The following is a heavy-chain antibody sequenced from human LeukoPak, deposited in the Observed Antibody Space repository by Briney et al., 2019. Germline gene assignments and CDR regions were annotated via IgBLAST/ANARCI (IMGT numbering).Heavy chain of an antibody. J-gene: IGHJ6*03. CDR1: RFTFSSYE. CDR3: ARGGAEYDFWSGHYYYYYYMDV. Sequence: GGSLRLSCAASRFTFSSYEMNWVRQAPGKGLEWVAYIISMVSTTYYADSVKGRFTISRDNAKNSLYLQMNSLRAEDTAVYYCARGGAEYDFWSGHYYYYYYMDVWGKGTTVTVSS. V-gene: IGHV3-48*03. D-gene: IGHD3-3*01. CDR2: IISMVSTT.